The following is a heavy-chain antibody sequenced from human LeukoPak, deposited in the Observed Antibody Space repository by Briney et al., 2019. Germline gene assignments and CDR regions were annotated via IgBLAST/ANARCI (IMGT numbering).Heavy chain of an antibody. V-gene: IGHV3-49*04. CDR3: TRSSIVATSIDH. CDR1: GFTFGDYA. CDR2: IRSKGYGGTT. D-gene: IGHD5-12*01. Sequence: RSLRLSCTASGFTFGDYAMSWVRQAPGKGLEWVGFIRSKGYGGTTEYAASVKGRFTISRDDSKSIAYMQMSSLKTEDTAVYYCTRSSIVATSIDHWGQGTLVTVSS. J-gene: IGHJ4*02.